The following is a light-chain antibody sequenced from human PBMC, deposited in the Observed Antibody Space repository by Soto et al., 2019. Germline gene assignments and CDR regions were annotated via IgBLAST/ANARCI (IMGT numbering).Light chain of an antibody. J-gene: IGLJ1*01. V-gene: IGLV2-23*02. CDR2: EVT. Sequence: QSALTQPASVSGSPGQSITISRTGTSSDVGTYNLVSWYQQLPGKAPKLIIYEVTKRPSGVSNRFSGSKSGNTASLTVSGLQAEDESDYYCCSYAGSSYVFGTGTKVTV. CDR3: CSYAGSSYV. CDR1: SSDVGTYNL.